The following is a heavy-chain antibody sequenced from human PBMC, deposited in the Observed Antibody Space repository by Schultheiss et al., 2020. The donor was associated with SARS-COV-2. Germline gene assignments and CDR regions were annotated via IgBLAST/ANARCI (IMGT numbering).Heavy chain of an antibody. V-gene: IGHV3-23*01. Sequence: GGSLRLSCAASGFTFSSYGMHWVRQAPGKGLEWVSSISGSGGSTYYADSVKGRFTISRDNSKNTLYLQMNSLRAEDTAVYYCAPRPSSSSSTTLDYWGQGTLVTVSS. CDR2: ISGSGGST. J-gene: IGHJ4*02. CDR1: GFTFSSYG. D-gene: IGHD6-6*01. CDR3: APRPSSSSSTTLDY.